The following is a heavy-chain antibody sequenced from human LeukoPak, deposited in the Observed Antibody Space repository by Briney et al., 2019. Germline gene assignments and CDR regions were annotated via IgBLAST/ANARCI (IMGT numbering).Heavy chain of an antibody. CDR2: VFYTGDT. D-gene: IGHD6-6*01. CDR3: AGPHAAARFDY. V-gene: IGHV4-39*01. CDR1: GDSVNRHPYY. J-gene: IGHJ4*02. Sequence: PSETLSLTCIVSGDSVNRHPYYWGWVRQPPGKGLEWIGSVFYTGDTYYNPSLKSRVTIFIDASKNQFSLQLTSVSVAATALYFCAGPHAAARFDYWGQGALVTVSS.